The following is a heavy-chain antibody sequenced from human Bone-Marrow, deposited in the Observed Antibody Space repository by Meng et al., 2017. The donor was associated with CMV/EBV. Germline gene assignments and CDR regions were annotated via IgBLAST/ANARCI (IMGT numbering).Heavy chain of an antibody. Sequence: SVKVSCKASGYTFTYRYLHWVRQAPGQALEWMGWITPFNGNTNYAQKFQDRVTITRDRSMSTAYMELSSLRSEDTAMYYCATSGRITTFGVVIISDYYGMDVWGQGTTVTVSS. CDR1: GYTFTYRY. D-gene: IGHD3-3*01. CDR3: ATSGRITTFGVVIISDYYGMDV. CDR2: ITPFNGNT. J-gene: IGHJ6*02. V-gene: IGHV1-45*02.